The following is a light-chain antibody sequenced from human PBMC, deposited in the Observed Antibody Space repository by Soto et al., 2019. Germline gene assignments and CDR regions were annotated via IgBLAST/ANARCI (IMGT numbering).Light chain of an antibody. CDR1: QSVSSSY. J-gene: IGKJ1*01. CDR2: GAS. CDR3: QQPWT. Sequence: EIVLTQSPGTLSLSPGERATLSCRASQSVSSSYLAWYQQKPGQAPRLLIYGASSRATGIPDRFSGSGSGTDFTLTISGLEPEDFAVYYCQQPWTFGQGTKVEIK. V-gene: IGKV3-20*01.